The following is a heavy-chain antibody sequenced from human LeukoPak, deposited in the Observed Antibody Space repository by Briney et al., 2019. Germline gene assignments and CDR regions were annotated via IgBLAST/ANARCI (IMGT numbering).Heavy chain of an antibody. CDR1: GFTVSSNY. CDR3: ARVLSGRGSLYSYYYYVGV. CDR2: IYSGGRT. V-gene: IGHV3-53*01. J-gene: IGHJ6*03. Sequence: GGSLRLSCAASGFTVSSNYMIWVRQAPGKGLEWVSVIYSGGRTYYVDSVKGRFTISRDISKNTLYLQMNSLRAEDTAVYYCARVLSGRGSLYSYYYYVGVWGKGTTVTISS. D-gene: IGHD3-10*01.